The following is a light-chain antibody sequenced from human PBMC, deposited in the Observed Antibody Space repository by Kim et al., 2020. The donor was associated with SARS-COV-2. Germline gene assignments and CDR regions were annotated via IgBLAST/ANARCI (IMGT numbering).Light chain of an antibody. Sequence: EIVLTQSPATLSLSPGERATLSCRASQSVSRYLAWYQQKPGQAPRLLIYDASSRATGIPARFSGSGSGTDFTLTISSLEPEDFAVYYCQQRSNWPRSITFGQGTRLEIK. CDR2: DAS. J-gene: IGKJ5*01. CDR1: QSVSRY. V-gene: IGKV3-11*01. CDR3: QQRSNWPRSIT.